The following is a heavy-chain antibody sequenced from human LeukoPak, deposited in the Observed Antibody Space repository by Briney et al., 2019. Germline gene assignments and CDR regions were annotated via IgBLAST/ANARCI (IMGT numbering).Heavy chain of an antibody. D-gene: IGHD6-25*01. J-gene: IGHJ4*02. CDR3: VRDVQGQRLKDY. CDR2: INPNSGGT. Sequence: ASVKVSCKASGYTFTGYYMHWVRQAPGQGLEWMGWINPNSGGTNYAQKFQGRVTMTRDTSISTAYMELSRLGSDDTAVYYCVRDVQGQRLKDYWGQGTLVTVSS. CDR1: GYTFTGYY. V-gene: IGHV1-2*02.